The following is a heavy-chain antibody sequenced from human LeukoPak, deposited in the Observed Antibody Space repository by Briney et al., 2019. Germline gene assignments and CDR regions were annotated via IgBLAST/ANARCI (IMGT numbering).Heavy chain of an antibody. J-gene: IGHJ2*01. V-gene: IGHV4-39*07. CDR2: IYYSGST. D-gene: IGHD3-22*01. Sequence: SETLSLTCTVSGGSISSSSYYWGWIRQPPGKGLEWIGSIYYSGSTYYNPSLKSRVTISVNTSKNQFSLKLSSVTAADTAVYYCARDEGVDASGYYSYWYFDLWGRGTLVTVSS. CDR1: GGSISSSSYY. CDR3: ARDEGVDASGYYSYWYFDL.